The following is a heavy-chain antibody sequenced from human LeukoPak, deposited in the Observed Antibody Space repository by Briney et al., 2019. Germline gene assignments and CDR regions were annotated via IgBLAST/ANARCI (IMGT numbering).Heavy chain of an antibody. CDR3: ARGYQPYDFWSGYPGY. J-gene: IGHJ4*02. V-gene: IGHV3-11*04. D-gene: IGHD3-3*01. Sequence: PGGSLRLSCAASGFTSSDYYMSWIRQAPGKGLEWVSYIGSSGSTIYYADSVKGRFTISRDNAKHSLYLQMNSLRDEDTAVYYCARGYQPYDFWSGYPGYWGQGTLVTVSS. CDR2: IGSSGSTI. CDR1: GFTSSDYY.